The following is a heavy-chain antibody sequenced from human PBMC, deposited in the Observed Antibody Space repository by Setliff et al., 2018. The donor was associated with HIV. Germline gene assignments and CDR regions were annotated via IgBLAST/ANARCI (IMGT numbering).Heavy chain of an antibody. CDR3: ARQAWHSGRNGYFVDY. V-gene: IGHV4-39*01. J-gene: IGHJ4*02. Sequence: SETLSLTCTVSGGSISNSRYYWGWFRQSPGKGLEWIATIYQTGSIYYNPSLQNRVTLLLDMSKNQFSLKLSSATAADTAVYYCARQAWHSGRNGYFVDYWGQGMLVTVSS. D-gene: IGHD3-22*01. CDR2: IYQTGSI. CDR1: GGSISNSRYY.